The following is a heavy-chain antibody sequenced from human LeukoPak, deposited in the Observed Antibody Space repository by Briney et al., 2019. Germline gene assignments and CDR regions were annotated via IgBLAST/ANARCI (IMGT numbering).Heavy chain of an antibody. J-gene: IGHJ3*02. Sequence: GGSLRLSCAASGFTFDDYAMHWVRQAPGKGLEWVSGISWNSGSIGYADSVMGRFTISRDNAKNSLYLQMNSLRAEDMALYYCAKGALGDSSSPGAFDIWGQGTMVTVSS. CDR1: GFTFDDYA. D-gene: IGHD3-22*01. V-gene: IGHV3-9*03. CDR3: AKGALGDSSSPGAFDI. CDR2: ISWNSGSI.